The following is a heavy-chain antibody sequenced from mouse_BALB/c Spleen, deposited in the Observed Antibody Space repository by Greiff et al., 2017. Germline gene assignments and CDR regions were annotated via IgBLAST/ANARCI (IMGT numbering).Heavy chain of an antibody. D-gene: IGHD2-14*01. CDR2: ISSGSSTI. J-gene: IGHJ4*01. CDR3: ARSPYYRYDDAMDY. V-gene: IGHV5-17*02. Sequence: EVQLVESGGGLVQPGGSRKLSCAASGFTFSSFGMHWVRQAPEKGLEWVAYISSGSSTIYYADTVKGRFTISRDNPKNTLFLQMTSLRSEDTAMYYCARSPYYRYDDAMDYWGQGTSVTVSS. CDR1: GFTFSSFG.